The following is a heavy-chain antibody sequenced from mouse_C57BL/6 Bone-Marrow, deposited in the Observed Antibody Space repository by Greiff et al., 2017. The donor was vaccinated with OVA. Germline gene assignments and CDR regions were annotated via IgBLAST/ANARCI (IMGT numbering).Heavy chain of an antibody. CDR1: GFTFSSYG. V-gene: IGHV5-6*01. J-gene: IGHJ3*01. CDR2: ISSGGSYT. CDR3: ARLAWFAY. Sequence: EVQRVESGGDLVKPGGSLKLSCAASGFTFSSYGMSWVRQTPDKRLEWVATISSGGSYTYYPDSVKGRFTISRDNAKNTLYLQMSSLKSEDTAMYYCARLAWFAYWGQGTLVTVSA.